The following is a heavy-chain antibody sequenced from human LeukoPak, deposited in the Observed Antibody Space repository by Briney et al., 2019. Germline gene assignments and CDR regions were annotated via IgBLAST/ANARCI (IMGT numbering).Heavy chain of an antibody. V-gene: IGHV4-34*01. Sequence: PSETLSLTCAVYGGSFSGYYWSWIRQPPGKGLEWIGEINHSGSTNYNPSLKSRVTISVDTSRNQFSLKLSSVTAADTAVYYCARTFYGDYVRYYYGMDVWGQGTTVTVSS. J-gene: IGHJ6*02. CDR1: GGSFSGYY. CDR2: INHSGST. D-gene: IGHD4-17*01. CDR3: ARTFYGDYVRYYYGMDV.